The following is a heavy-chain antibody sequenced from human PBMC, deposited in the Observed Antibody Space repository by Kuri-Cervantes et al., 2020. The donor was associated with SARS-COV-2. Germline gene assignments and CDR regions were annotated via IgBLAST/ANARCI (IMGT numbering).Heavy chain of an antibody. D-gene: IGHD7-27*01. CDR3: ARDLRLGKSLDY. CDR1: GFTVSSNY. J-gene: IGHJ4*02. V-gene: IGHV3-66*01. CDR2: IYSGGNT. Sequence: GESLKISCAASGFTVSSNYMSWVRQAPGKGLEWVSVIYSGGNTDYADSVKGRFTISRDNAKNSLYLQMSSLRAEDTAVYYCARDLRLGKSLDYWGQGTLVTVSS.